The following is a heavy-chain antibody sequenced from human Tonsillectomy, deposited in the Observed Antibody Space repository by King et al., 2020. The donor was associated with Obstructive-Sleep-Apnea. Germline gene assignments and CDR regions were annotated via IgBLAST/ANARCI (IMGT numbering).Heavy chain of an antibody. CDR3: ARGGHSSGRAADFDY. D-gene: IGHD3-22*01. J-gene: IGHJ4*02. Sequence: VQLVQSGGGVVQPGRSLRLSCAASGFTFSSSVLHWVRQAPGKGLEWVAGISVVVRGEYYAESVNSRFAISREHSKNTLYLQMNSLSADDTAVYYCARGGHSSGRAADFDYWGQGTLVTVSS. CDR1: GFTFSSSV. CDR2: ISVVVRGE. V-gene: IGHV3-30*09.